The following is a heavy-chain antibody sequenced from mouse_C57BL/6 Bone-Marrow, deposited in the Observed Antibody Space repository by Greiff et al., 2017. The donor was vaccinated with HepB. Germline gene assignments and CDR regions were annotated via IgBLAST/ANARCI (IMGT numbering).Heavy chain of an antibody. V-gene: IGHV1-59*01. CDR3: ASKGDYYGSSYWYFDV. J-gene: IGHJ1*03. D-gene: IGHD1-1*01. CDR1: GYTFTSYW. Sequence: QVQLQQSGAELVRPGTSVKLSCKASGYTFTSYWMHWVKQRPGQGLEWIGVIDPSDSYTNYNQKFKGKATLTVYTSSSTAYMQLSSLTSEDSAVYYCASKGDYYGSSYWYFDVWGTGTTVTVSS. CDR2: IDPSDSYT.